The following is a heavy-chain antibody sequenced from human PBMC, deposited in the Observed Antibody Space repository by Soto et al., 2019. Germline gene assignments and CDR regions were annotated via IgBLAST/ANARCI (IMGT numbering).Heavy chain of an antibody. CDR3: EKGGGYDYVWGSYRYRYFDY. CDR1: GGSISSGGYY. J-gene: IGHJ4*02. D-gene: IGHD3-16*02. V-gene: IGHV4-31*03. Sequence: QVQLQESGPGLVKPSQTLSLTCTVSGGSISSGGYYWSWIRQHPGKGLEWIGYIYYSGSTYYNPSLKSRFTLSVDTSKNQSSLKLSSVAAADTAVYYCEKGGGYDYVWGSYRYRYFDYWGQGTLVTVSS. CDR2: IYYSGST.